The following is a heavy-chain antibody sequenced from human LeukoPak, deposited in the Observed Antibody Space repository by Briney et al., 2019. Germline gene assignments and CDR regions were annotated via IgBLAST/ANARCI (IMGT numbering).Heavy chain of an antibody. CDR2: INPNSGGT. D-gene: IGHD2-15*01. CDR1: GYTFTGYY. Sequence: ASVKVSCKASGYTFTGYYMHWVRQAPGRGLEWMGWINPNSGGTNYAQKFQGRVTMTRDTSISTAYMELSRLRSDDTAVYYCASSDRWWYFGTQDYWGQGTLVTVSS. CDR3: ASSDRWWYFGTQDY. J-gene: IGHJ4*02. V-gene: IGHV1-2*02.